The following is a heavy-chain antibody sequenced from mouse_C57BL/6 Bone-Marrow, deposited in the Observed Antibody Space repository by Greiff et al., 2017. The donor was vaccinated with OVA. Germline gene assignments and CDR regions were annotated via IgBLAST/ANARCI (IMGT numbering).Heavy chain of an antibody. V-gene: IGHV1-39*01. CDR3: AYYGSSSWYFDV. J-gene: IGHJ1*03. D-gene: IGHD1-1*01. CDR1: GYSFTDYN. CDR2: INPNYGTT. Sequence: VHVKQSGPELVKPGASVKISCKASGYSFTDYNMNWVKQSNGKSLEWIGVINPNYGTTSYNEKFKGKATLTVDQSSITAYMQLNSLTSEDSAVYYFAYYGSSSWYFDVWGTGTTVTVSS.